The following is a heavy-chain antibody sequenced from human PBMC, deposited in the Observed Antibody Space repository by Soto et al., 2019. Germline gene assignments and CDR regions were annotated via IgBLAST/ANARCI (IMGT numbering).Heavy chain of an antibody. V-gene: IGHV4-34*01. Sequence: VQLQQWGAGLLKPSETLSLTCAVYGGSFSGYYWSWIRQPPGKGLEWIGEINHSGSTNYNPSLKSRVTISVDTSKNQFSLKLSSVTAADTAVYYCASWGDSSGKPLNYWGQGTLVTVSS. CDR1: GGSFSGYY. CDR2: INHSGST. CDR3: ASWGDSSGKPLNY. J-gene: IGHJ4*02. D-gene: IGHD3-22*01.